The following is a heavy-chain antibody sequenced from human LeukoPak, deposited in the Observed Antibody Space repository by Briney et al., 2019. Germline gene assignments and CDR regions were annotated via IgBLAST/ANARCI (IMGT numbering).Heavy chain of an antibody. Sequence: PGGPLRLSCAASGFTFSRHWMNWVRQAPGKGLEWVANIKPDGREKYYVDSVKGRITISRDDAKNSLYLQMNSLRAEDTAVYYCASTSRSSGDPNVGWGQGTLVTVSS. CDR1: GFTFSRHW. V-gene: IGHV3-7*01. CDR2: IKPDGREK. J-gene: IGHJ4*02. CDR3: ASTSRSSGDPNVG. D-gene: IGHD3-10*01.